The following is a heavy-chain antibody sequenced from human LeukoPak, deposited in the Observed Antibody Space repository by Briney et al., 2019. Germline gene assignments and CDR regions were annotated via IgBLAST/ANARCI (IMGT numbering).Heavy chain of an antibody. CDR1: GFTFNNYY. D-gene: IGHD4-17*01. Sequence: GESLRLSCAASGFTFNNYYMHWVRQAPGKGLVWVSRIKSDGSNTNYADSVKGRFTISRDNAKNTLYLQMNSLRAEDTALYYCARGGDYPFDYWGQGTLVTVSS. V-gene: IGHV3-74*01. J-gene: IGHJ4*02. CDR3: ARGGDYPFDY. CDR2: IKSDGSNT.